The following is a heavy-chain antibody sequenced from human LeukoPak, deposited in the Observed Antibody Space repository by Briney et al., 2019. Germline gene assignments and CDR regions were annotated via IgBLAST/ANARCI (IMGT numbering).Heavy chain of an antibody. CDR2: INTNSGNP. CDR3: ARDGLLVIVDDTDAFDI. J-gene: IGHJ3*02. CDR1: GYAFTNYA. D-gene: IGHD3-22*01. V-gene: IGHV7-4-1*02. Sequence: ASVKVSCKASGYAFTNYALHWVRQAPGQGLEWMGWINTNSGNPTYAQGFAGRFVFSLDTSVTTAYLQISSLKLEDTAVYYCARDGLLVIVDDTDAFDIWGQGTMVTVSS.